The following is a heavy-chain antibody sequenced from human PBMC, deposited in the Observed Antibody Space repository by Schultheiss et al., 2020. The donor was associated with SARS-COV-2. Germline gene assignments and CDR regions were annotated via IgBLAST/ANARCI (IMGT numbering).Heavy chain of an antibody. CDR2: ISGSGGST. V-gene: IGHV3-23*01. Sequence: GGSLRLSCAASGFTVSSNYMSWVRQAPGKGLEWVSAISGSGGSTYYADSVKGRFTISRDNAKNSLYLQMNSLRAEDTAVYYCAAREGLGYYGMDVWGQGTTVTVSS. D-gene: IGHD1-26*01. CDR3: AAREGLGYYGMDV. CDR1: GFTVSSNY. J-gene: IGHJ6*02.